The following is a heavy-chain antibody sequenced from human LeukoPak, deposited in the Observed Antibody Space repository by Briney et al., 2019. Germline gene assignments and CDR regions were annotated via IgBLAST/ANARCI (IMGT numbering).Heavy chain of an antibody. CDR3: AREANWFDP. V-gene: IGHV4-30-4*01. J-gene: IGHJ5*02. CDR1: GGSISSGDYY. CDR2: VYSSEIT. Sequence: PSQTLSLTCTVSGGSISSGDYYWSWIRQPPGKGLEWIGYVYSSEITNYNPSLKSRVTLSVDTSENQFSLRLSSVTAADTAVYYCAREANWFDPWGQGTLVTVSS.